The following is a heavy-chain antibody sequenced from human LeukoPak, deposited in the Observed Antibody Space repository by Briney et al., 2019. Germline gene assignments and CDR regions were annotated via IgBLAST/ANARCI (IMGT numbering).Heavy chain of an antibody. Sequence: GGSLRLSCAASGFTFDDYGMSWVRQAPGKGLEWVSVISWNGGSTGYADSVKGRFTISRDNANNSLYLQMNSLRAEDTALYYCARETYYYDSSGSTRFDYWGQGTLVTVSS. D-gene: IGHD3-22*01. V-gene: IGHV3-20*04. CDR1: GFTFDDYG. CDR3: ARETYYYDSSGSTRFDY. CDR2: ISWNGGST. J-gene: IGHJ4*02.